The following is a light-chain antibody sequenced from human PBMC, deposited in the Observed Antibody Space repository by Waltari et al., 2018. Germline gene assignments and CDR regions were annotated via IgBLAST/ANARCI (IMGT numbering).Light chain of an antibody. CDR2: AAS. J-gene: IGKJ3*01. V-gene: IGKV1-8*01. Sequence: AIRMTQSPSSFSASTGDRVTITCRASQGISSYLAWYQQKPGKAPKLLIYAASTLQSGVPSRFSGSGSGTDFTLTISCLQSEDFATYYCQQYYIYPPGGEFTFGPGTKVDIK. CDR3: QQYYIYPPGGEFT. CDR1: QGISSY.